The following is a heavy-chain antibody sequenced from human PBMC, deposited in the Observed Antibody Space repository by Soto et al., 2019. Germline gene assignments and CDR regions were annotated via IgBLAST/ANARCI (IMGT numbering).Heavy chain of an antibody. CDR2: MSATSGNT. CDR3: ARLTTS. CDR1: GFTFSSTA. Sequence: GGSLRLSCVASGFTFSSTAMSWVRQAPGKGLEWVSSMSATSGNTNYADSVKGRFTISRDNSKNTLYLQMNSLKAEDTAVYYCARLTTSWGQGILVTVSS. V-gene: IGHV3-23*01. J-gene: IGHJ5*02.